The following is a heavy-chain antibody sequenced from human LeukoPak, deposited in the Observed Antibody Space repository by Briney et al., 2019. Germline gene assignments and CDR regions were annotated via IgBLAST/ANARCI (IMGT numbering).Heavy chain of an antibody. CDR1: GGSISSYY. J-gene: IGHJ2*01. D-gene: IGHD4-23*01. CDR2: IYYSGST. CDR3: ARLDGGNWYFDL. V-gene: IGHV4-59*08. Sequence: PSETLSLTCTVSGGSISSYYWSWIRQPPGKGLEWIGYIYYSGSTNYNPSLKSRVTISVDTSKHQSSLQLSSVPAADTAVYYCARLDGGNWYFDLWGRGTLVTVSS.